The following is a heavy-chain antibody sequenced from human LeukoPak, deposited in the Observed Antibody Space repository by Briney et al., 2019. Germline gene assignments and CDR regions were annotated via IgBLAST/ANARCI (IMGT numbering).Heavy chain of an antibody. Sequence: GRSLRLFCAVSGFSFSSFFMDWARQPPGKGLEWVLGISWNSGSIGYAESVKGRFTISRDNAKNSLYRQMNSLRAEDTALYYCSKDLYYDDSSAPGWGQGTLVTVSS. CDR2: ISWNSGSI. CDR3: SKDLYYDDSSAPG. D-gene: IGHD3-22*01. V-gene: IGHV3-9*01. J-gene: IGHJ4*02. CDR1: GFSFSSFF.